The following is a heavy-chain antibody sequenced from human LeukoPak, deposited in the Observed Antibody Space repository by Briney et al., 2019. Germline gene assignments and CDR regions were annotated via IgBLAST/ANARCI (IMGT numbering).Heavy chain of an antibody. CDR3: AHTSDPDSSGYLDAFDI. V-gene: IGHV2-5*02. CDR1: GLSLSTSGVG. CDR2: IYWDDDK. D-gene: IGHD3-22*01. Sequence: SGPTLVKPTQTLTLTRTFSGLSLSTSGVGVGWIRQPPGKALEWLALIYWDDDKRYSPSLKSRLTITKDTSKNQVVLTMTNMDPVDTATYYCAHTSDPDSSGYLDAFDIWGQGTMVTVSS. J-gene: IGHJ3*02.